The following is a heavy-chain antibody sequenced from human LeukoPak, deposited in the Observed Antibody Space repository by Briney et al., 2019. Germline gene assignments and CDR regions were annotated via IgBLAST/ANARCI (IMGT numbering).Heavy chain of an antibody. D-gene: IGHD3-10*01. CDR3: VIPPASSGFDY. Sequence: GGSLRLSCAASGFTFSSYAMHWVRQAPGKGLEWVAVISYDGSNKYYADSVKGRFTISRDNSKNTLYLQMSSLRGEDTAVYYCVIPPASSGFDYWGQGALVTVSS. V-gene: IGHV3-30*14. CDR1: GFTFSSYA. CDR2: ISYDGSNK. J-gene: IGHJ4*02.